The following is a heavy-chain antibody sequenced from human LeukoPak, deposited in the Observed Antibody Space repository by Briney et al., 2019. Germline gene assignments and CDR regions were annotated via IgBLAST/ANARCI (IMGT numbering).Heavy chain of an antibody. Sequence: SETLSLTCTVSGGSISSYYWSWIRQPPGKGLEWIGYIYYSGSTNYNPSLKSRVTISVDTSKNQFSLKLSSVTAADTAVYYCARSTFYYYYYMDVWGKGTTVTVSS. CDR1: GGSISSYY. CDR3: ARSTFYYYYYMDV. CDR2: IYYSGST. V-gene: IGHV4-59*01. D-gene: IGHD2/OR15-2a*01. J-gene: IGHJ6*03.